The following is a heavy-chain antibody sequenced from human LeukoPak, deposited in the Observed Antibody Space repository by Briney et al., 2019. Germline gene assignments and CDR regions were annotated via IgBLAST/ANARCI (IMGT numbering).Heavy chain of an antibody. CDR3: ARDRSPNYDILTGYYSSFDY. CDR2: IKQDGSEK. J-gene: IGHJ4*02. V-gene: IGHV3-7*03. D-gene: IGHD3-9*01. CDR1: GFTFSSYW. Sequence: PGGSLRLSCAASGFTFSSYWMSWVRQAPGKGLEWVANIKQDGSEKYYVDSVKGRFTISRDNAKNSLYLQMSSLRAEDTAVYYCARDRSPNYDILTGYYSSFDYWGQGTLVTVSS.